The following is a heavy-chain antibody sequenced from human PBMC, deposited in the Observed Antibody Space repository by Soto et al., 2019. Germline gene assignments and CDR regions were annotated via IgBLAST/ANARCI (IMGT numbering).Heavy chain of an antibody. Sequence: QVQLVQSGAEVRKPGSSVKVSCKASGGTFSNSAMNWVRQAPGQGLEWMGGIIPILGSATYAQRFQGRVTITADESTSTAYMELGSLRSADTAVYYCATQVTGDLDYWGQGTLVTVSS. CDR1: GGTFSNSA. CDR3: ATQVTGDLDY. CDR2: IIPILGSA. J-gene: IGHJ4*02. V-gene: IGHV1-69*11. D-gene: IGHD7-27*01.